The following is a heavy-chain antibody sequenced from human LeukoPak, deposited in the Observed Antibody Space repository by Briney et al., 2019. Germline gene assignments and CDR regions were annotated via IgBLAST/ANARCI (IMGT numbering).Heavy chain of an antibody. D-gene: IGHD3-10*01. CDR3: ARDWPTKTYGSGSR. Sequence: GGSLRLSCAASGFTFSSYWMSWVRQAPGKGLEWVANIKQDGSEKYYVDSVKGRFTISRGNAKNSLYLQMNSLRAEDTAVYYCARDWPTKTYGSGSRWGQGTLVTVSS. J-gene: IGHJ4*02. CDR2: IKQDGSEK. CDR1: GFTFSSYW. V-gene: IGHV3-7*01.